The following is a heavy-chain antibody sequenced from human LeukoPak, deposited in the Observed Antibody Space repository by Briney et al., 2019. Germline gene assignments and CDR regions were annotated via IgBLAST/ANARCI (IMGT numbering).Heavy chain of an antibody. Sequence: SGPTLVKPTQTLTLTCTFSGFSLSTSGVGVGWIRQPPGKALEWLALIYWNDDKRYSPSLKSRLTITKDTSKNQVVLTMTNMDPVDTATYYCAHLTPTISQYNWFDPWGQGTLVTVSS. V-gene: IGHV2-5*01. CDR1: GFSLSTSGVG. D-gene: IGHD3-3*01. CDR3: AHLTPTISQYNWFDP. J-gene: IGHJ5*02. CDR2: IYWNDDK.